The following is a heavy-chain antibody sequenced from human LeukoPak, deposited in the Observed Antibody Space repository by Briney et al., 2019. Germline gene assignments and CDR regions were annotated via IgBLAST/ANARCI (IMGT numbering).Heavy chain of an antibody. V-gene: IGHV3-23*01. Sequence: GGSLRLSCAASGFTFSTFAMIWVRQPPGKGLEWVSSIFPSGGEIHYADSVRGRFTISRDNSKNTLYLQMNSLRAEDTAVYYCAGENPAVAGDYWGQGTLVTVSS. CDR3: AGENPAVAGDY. CDR1: GFTFSTFA. D-gene: IGHD6-19*01. CDR2: IFPSGGEI. J-gene: IGHJ4*02.